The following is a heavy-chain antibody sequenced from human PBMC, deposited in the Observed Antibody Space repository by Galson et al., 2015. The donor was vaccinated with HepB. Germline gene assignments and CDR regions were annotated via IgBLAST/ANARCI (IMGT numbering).Heavy chain of an antibody. V-gene: IGHV4-59*01. CDR3: ASWYYYDSSGSNWFDP. CDR1: GGSISSYY. CDR2: IYYSGST. Sequence: SETLSLTCTVSGGSISSYYWSWIRQPPGKGLEWIGYIYYSGSTNYNPSLKSRVTISVDTSKNQFSLKLSSVTAADTAVYYCASWYYYDSSGSNWFDPWGQGTLVTVSS. J-gene: IGHJ5*02. D-gene: IGHD3-22*01.